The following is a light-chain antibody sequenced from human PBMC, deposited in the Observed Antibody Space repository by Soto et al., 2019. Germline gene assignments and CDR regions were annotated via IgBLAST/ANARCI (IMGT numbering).Light chain of an antibody. CDR2: SAS. CDR1: QGVSSY. J-gene: IGKJ4*01. Sequence: DSQMTQSPSSLSASVGDRVTITCRASQGVSSYLNWYQQKPGTAPKLIISSASTLQSGVPPRFSGSGSGTDFTLTISSVQPEDIATYYCQQSYRLPSTFGGGTRVEI. CDR3: QQSYRLPST. V-gene: IGKV1-39*01.